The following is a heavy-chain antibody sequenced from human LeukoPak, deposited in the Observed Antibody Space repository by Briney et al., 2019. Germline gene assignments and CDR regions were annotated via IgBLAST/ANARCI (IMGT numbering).Heavy chain of an antibody. V-gene: IGHV4-34*01. CDR2: INHSGST. Sequence: PSETLSLTCAVYGGSFSGYYWSWIRQPPGKGLEWIGEINHSGSTNYNPSLKSRVTISVDTSKNQFSLKLSSVTAADAAVYYCARNYVGSGLFDYWGQGTLVTVSS. D-gene: IGHD3-16*01. CDR3: ARNYVGSGLFDY. J-gene: IGHJ4*02. CDR1: GGSFSGYY.